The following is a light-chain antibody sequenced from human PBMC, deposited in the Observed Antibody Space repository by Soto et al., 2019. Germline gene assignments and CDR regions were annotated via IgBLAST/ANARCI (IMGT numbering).Light chain of an antibody. J-gene: IGKJ1*01. V-gene: IGKV3-15*01. CDR1: QSVSSN. CDR2: DTT. Sequence: EIVMTQSPATLSVSPGERVTLSCRASQSVSSNLAWYQQKPGQALRLLIYDTTTRATGVTARFSGSGSGTEFTLTISSLQSEDFAVYYCQQYKNWPRTFGQGTKVEIK. CDR3: QQYKNWPRT.